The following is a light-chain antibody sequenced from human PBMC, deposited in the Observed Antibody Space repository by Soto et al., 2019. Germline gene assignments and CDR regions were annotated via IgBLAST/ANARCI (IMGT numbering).Light chain of an antibody. CDR3: QQYGGSPT. J-gene: IGKJ1*01. Sequence: EIVLTQSPGTLSLSPGERATLSCRANQTVSSSYLAWYQQKPGQAPRLLIYGASSRATGIPDRFSGSGSGTDFTLTISRLEPEDFAVYYCQQYGGSPTFGQGTKVEIK. V-gene: IGKV3-20*01. CDR2: GAS. CDR1: QTVSSSY.